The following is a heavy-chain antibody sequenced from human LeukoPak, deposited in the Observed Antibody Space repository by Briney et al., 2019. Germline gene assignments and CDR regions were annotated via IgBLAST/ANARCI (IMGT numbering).Heavy chain of an antibody. CDR3: ARVGYSGYDY. D-gene: IGHD5-12*01. CDR1: GYTFTSYY. Sequence: ASVKASCKASGYTFTSYYMHWVRQAPGQGLEWMGIINPSGGSTSYAQKFQGRVTMTRDTSTSTVYTELSSLRSEDTAVYYCARVGYSGYDYWGQGTLVTVSS. V-gene: IGHV1-46*01. CDR2: INPSGGST. J-gene: IGHJ4*02.